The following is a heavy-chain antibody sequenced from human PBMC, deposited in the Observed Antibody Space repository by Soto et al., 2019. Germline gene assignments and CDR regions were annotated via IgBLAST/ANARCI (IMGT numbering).Heavy chain of an antibody. J-gene: IGHJ4*02. D-gene: IGHD3-10*01. CDR3: ARDRLLLRYFDY. V-gene: IGHV4-31*03. CDR2: IYYSGGT. Sequence: TSETLALTCTVSGCSVSSGGYYWGWIRQHPGKGLEWIGYIYYSGGTYYNPSLKSRVTITVNTSKNQFSLKLSSVTAAETAVYYCARDRLLLRYFDYWGQGTLVTVSS. CDR1: GCSVSSGGYY.